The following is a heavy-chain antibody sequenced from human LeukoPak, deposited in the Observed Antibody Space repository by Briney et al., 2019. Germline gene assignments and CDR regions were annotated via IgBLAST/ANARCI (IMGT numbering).Heavy chain of an antibody. Sequence: QSGGSLRLSCAASGFTFSSYGMHWVRQAPGKGLEWVSRIDTDGTRTYYADSVKGRFTISKDTAKNSLYLQMSSLRAEDTAVYYCASLDSAAASRGYWGQGTLVTVSS. CDR3: ASLDSAAASRGY. CDR1: GFTFSSYG. J-gene: IGHJ4*02. CDR2: IDTDGTRT. D-gene: IGHD6-13*01. V-gene: IGHV3-NL1*01.